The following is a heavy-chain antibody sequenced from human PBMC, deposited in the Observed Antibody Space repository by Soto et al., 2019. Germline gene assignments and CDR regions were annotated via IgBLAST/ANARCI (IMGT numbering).Heavy chain of an antibody. J-gene: IGHJ4*02. CDR3: ARSGLPFDY. CDR2: ISSNGGRT. CDR1: GFTFSSYA. Sequence: EVQLVESGGGLVQPGGSLRLSCADSGFTFSSYAMHWVRQAPGKGLEYVSGISSNGGRTYYANSVKGRFTISRDNSKKTLYLQVGSLRAEVMAVDYFARSGLPFDYWGQGPLFTVSS. D-gene: IGHD2-21*02. V-gene: IGHV3-64*01.